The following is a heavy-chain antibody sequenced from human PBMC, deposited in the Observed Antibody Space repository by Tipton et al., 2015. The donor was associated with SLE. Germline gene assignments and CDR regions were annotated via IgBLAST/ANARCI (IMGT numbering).Heavy chain of an antibody. CDR1: GGSVSSGSYY. CDR3: ARSPGGFDY. Sequence: LRLSCTVSGGSVSSGSYYWSWIRQPPGKGLEWIGYIYYSGSTNYNPSLKSRVTISVDTSKNQFSLKLSSVTAADTAVYYCARSPGGFDYWGQGTLVTVSS. V-gene: IGHV4-61*01. J-gene: IGHJ4*02. D-gene: IGHD3-10*01. CDR2: IYYSGST.